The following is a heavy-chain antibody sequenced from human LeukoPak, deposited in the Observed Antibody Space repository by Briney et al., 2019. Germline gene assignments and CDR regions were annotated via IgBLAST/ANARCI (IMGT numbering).Heavy chain of an antibody. D-gene: IGHD6-13*01. CDR2: ISSSSSYI. J-gene: IGHJ4*02. CDR3: ARSIPYGTTWYGRSDY. V-gene: IGHV3-21*01. Sequence: GGSLRLSCAASGFTFSSYSMNWVRQAPGKGLEWVSSISSSSSYIYYADSVKGRFTISRDNAKNSLYLQMNSLRAEDTAVYYCARSIPYGTTWYGRSDYWGQGTLVTVSS. CDR1: GFTFSSYS.